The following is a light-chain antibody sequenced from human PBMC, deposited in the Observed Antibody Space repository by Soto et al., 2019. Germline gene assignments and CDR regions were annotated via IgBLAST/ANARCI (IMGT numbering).Light chain of an antibody. J-gene: IGKJ1*01. CDR1: QSISSW. CDR3: QQYSYFAT. CDR2: KAY. Sequence: DIQMTQSPSTLSASVGDRVTITCRASQSISSWLTWYQQKAGQAPKLLIYKAYIVESGVPSRFSGSGSGTEFTLTISSLQHDDSATYYCQQYSYFATFGQGTRVEVK. V-gene: IGKV1-5*03.